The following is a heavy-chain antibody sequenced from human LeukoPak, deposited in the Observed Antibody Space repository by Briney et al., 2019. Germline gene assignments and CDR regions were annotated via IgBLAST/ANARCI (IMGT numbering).Heavy chain of an antibody. V-gene: IGHV3-23*01. CDR3: AKGILVSPGKVYFDY. D-gene: IGHD2-2*01. J-gene: IGHJ4*02. CDR2: IRASGANT. Sequence: GGSLRLSCAASGFTFSNFAMSWVRQAPGKGLEWVSTIRASGANTYYADSVKGRFTISRDNSKSTLYLQMNSLRVEDTAVYYCAKGILVSPGKVYFDYWGQGTLVTVSS. CDR1: GFTFSNFA.